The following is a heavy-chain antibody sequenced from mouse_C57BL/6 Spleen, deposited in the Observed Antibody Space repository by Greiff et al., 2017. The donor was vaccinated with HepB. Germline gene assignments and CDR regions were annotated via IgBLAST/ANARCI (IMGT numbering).Heavy chain of an antibody. CDR3: AGEIDDYDWYFDV. Sequence: QVQLKESGDELVRPGASVKLSCKASGYTFTDYYINWVKQRPGQGLEWIARIYPGSGNTYYNEKFKGKATLTAEKSSSTAYMQLSSLTSVDSAVYFCAGEIDDYDWYFDVWGAGTTVIVSS. D-gene: IGHD2-4*01. V-gene: IGHV1-76*01. J-gene: IGHJ1*01. CDR2: IYPGSGNT. CDR1: GYTFTDYY.